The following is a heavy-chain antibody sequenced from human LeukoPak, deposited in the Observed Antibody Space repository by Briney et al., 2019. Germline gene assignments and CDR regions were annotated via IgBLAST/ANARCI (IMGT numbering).Heavy chain of an antibody. Sequence: ASVKVCCKASGYTFTSYYMHWVRQAPGQGLAWMRIINPSGGSTSYAQKFQGRVTMTRDTSTSTVYMELSSLRSEDTAVYYCARATTRPIVVVTATPGSFDYWGQGTLVTVSS. CDR2: INPSGGST. CDR3: ARATTRPIVVVTATPGSFDY. V-gene: IGHV1-46*01. CDR1: GYTFTSYY. J-gene: IGHJ4*02. D-gene: IGHD2-21*02.